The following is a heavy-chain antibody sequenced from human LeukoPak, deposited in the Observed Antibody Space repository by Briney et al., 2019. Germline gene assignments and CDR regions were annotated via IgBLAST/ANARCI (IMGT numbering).Heavy chain of an antibody. CDR2: VYISGST. D-gene: IGHD3-10*02. J-gene: IGHJ4*02. V-gene: IGHV4-4*07. CDR3: AGVFGDFNY. CDR1: GDSVSSSY. Sequence: SETLSLTCTVSGDSVSSSYWSWIRQPAGKGLEWIGRVYISGSTNYNPSLKSRVTMSVDTSKNQFSLRLSSVTAADTAVYYCAGVFGDFNYWGQGTLVTVSS.